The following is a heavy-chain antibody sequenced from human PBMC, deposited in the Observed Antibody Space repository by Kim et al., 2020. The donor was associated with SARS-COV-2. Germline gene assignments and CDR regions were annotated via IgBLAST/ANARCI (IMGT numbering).Heavy chain of an antibody. CDR1: GFTFSSYG. CDR3: ARLAVWCL. CDR2: ISYDGSNK. J-gene: IGHJ4*02. Sequence: GGSLRLSCAASGFTFSSYGMHWVRQAPGKGLEWVAVISYDGSNKYYADSVKGRFTISRDNSQNTLYLQKNSLRAEDTAVYYCARLAVWCLWGQGTLVTVS. V-gene: IGHV3-33*05. D-gene: IGHD2-8*01.